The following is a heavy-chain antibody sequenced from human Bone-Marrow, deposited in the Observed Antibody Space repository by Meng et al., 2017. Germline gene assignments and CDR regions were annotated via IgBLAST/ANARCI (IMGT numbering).Heavy chain of an antibody. J-gene: IGHJ4*02. Sequence: HVRPVQSGAGVKKPRAAEKCSCTPPGYHFPDYYHHWVRRAPGEGLEWMGRINPKSGDTHYAQKFQARVTMTGDTSISTAYMELSGLRSDDTAMYYCARDDDISAAGKLFGDYWGQGTLVTVSS. CDR1: GYHFPDYY. CDR2: INPKSGDT. CDR3: ARDDDISAAGKLFGDY. V-gene: IGHV1-2*06. D-gene: IGHD6-25*01.